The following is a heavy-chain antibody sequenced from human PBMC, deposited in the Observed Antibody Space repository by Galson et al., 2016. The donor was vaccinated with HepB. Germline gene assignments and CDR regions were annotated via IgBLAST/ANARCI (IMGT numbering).Heavy chain of an antibody. CDR2: TYYRSDWRS. Sequence: CAISGDSVFNTNAGWNWVRQSPSRGLEWLGRTYYRSDWRSDYADSVKGRITINPDTSKNHFSRHLNSVTPEDTAVYYCARSYLLGRGFGSWGQGTLVTVSS. CDR1: GDSVFNTNAG. CDR3: ARSYLLGRGFGS. J-gene: IGHJ4*02. V-gene: IGHV6-1*01. D-gene: IGHD3-10*01.